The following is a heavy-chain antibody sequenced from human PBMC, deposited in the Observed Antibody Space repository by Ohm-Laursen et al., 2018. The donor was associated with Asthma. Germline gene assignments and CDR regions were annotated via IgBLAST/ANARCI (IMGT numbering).Heavy chain of an antibody. CDR3: AKLPVQGGYDYLYFDF. D-gene: IGHD5-12*01. V-gene: IGHV3-23*01. CDR2: ISGSGGNT. Sequence: SLRLSCAASGFTFSSYAMSWVRQAPGKGLEWVSTISGSGGNTYYADSVKGRFTISRDNSKSTLYLQMNSLRAEDTAVYYCAKLPVQGGYDYLYFDFWGQGTLVTVSS. CDR1: GFTFSSYA. J-gene: IGHJ4*02.